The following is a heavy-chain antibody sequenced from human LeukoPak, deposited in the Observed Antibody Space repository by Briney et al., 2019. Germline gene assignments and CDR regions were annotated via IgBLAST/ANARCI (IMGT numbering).Heavy chain of an antibody. CDR2: IYYNGNT. V-gene: IGHV4-59*01. D-gene: IGHD1-26*01. Sequence: PSETLSLTCSVSDGSINSYYWNWIRRPPGKGLEWIGYIYYNGNTNYSPSLKSRVTMSVDTSKNLLSLKVSSVTAADTAVYYCASGRSNYYGMDVWGQGTTVTVSS. J-gene: IGHJ6*02. CDR3: ASGRSNYYGMDV. CDR1: DGSINSYY.